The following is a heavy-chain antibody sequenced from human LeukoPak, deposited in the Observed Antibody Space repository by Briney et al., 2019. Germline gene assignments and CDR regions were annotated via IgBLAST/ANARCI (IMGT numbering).Heavy chain of an antibody. Sequence: SETLPLTCTVSGGSISSYYWSWIRQPPGKGLEWIGYIYYSGSTNYNPSLKSRVTISVDTSKNQFSLKLSSVTAADTAVYYCARQARYSSSWYPYYFDYWGQGTLVTVSS. J-gene: IGHJ4*02. CDR3: ARQARYSSSWYPYYFDY. V-gene: IGHV4-59*08. CDR1: GGSISSYY. CDR2: IYYSGST. D-gene: IGHD6-13*01.